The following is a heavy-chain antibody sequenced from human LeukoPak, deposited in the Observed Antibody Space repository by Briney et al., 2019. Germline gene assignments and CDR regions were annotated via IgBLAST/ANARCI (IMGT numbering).Heavy chain of an antibody. J-gene: IGHJ4*02. D-gene: IGHD3-22*01. CDR2: ISSSSSYT. CDR1: GFTFSDYY. CDR3: ARAGYYDSSGLDY. Sequence: GGSLRLSCAASGFTFSDYYMSWIRQAPGKGLEWVSYISSSSSYTNYADSVKGRFTISRDNAKNSLYLQMNSLRAEDAAVYYCARAGYYDSSGLDYWGQGTLVTVSS. V-gene: IGHV3-11*05.